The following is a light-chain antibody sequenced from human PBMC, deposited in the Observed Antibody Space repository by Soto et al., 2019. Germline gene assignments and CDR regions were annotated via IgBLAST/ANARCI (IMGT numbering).Light chain of an antibody. Sequence: DIQMTQSPSSLSASVGDRVTITCRASQGIRHYLAWYQQKPGKVPKLLIYAASTLQSGVPSRFSGSGSGTDFTLTISSLQPEDVATYYCQKYDNLPLTFGAGTEV. CDR3: QKYDNLPLT. CDR2: AAS. CDR1: QGIRHY. V-gene: IGKV1-27*01. J-gene: IGKJ4*01.